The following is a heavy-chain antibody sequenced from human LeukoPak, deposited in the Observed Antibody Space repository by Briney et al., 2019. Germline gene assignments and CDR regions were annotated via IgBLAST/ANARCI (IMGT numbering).Heavy chain of an antibody. CDR1: GFTFSGYS. V-gene: IGHV3-21*01. J-gene: IGHJ4*02. CDR3: ARDRVPMTTVTRDLDY. Sequence: GGSLRLSCAASGFTFSGYSMNWVRQAPGKGLEWVSSISSSSRYIYYADSVKGRFTISRDNGKNSLYLQMNSLRAEDTAVYYCARDRVPMTTVTRDLDYWGQGTLVTVSS. D-gene: IGHD4-17*01. CDR2: ISSSSRYI.